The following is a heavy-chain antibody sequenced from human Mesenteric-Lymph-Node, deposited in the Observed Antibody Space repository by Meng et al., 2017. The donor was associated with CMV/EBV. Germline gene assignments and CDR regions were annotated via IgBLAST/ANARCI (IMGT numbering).Heavy chain of an antibody. Sequence: ASVKVSCKASGYTFTSHDINWVRQATGQGLEWMGWMNPNSGNTGYAQKFQGRVTMTRNTSISTAYMELSSLRSEDTAVYYCARDLKMRSPRNYYYYGMDVWGQGTTVTVSS. D-gene: IGHD1-26*01. CDR1: GYTFTSHD. CDR2: MNPNSGNT. V-gene: IGHV1-8*01. J-gene: IGHJ6*02. CDR3: ARDLKMRSPRNYYYYGMDV.